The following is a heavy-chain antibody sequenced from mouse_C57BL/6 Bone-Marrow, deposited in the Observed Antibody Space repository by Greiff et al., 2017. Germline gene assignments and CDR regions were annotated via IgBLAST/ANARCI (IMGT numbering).Heavy chain of an antibody. CDR3: VRGGSSYVWAY. V-gene: IGHV10-1*01. CDR1: GFSFNTYA. J-gene: IGHJ3*01. D-gene: IGHD1-1*01. CDR2: IRSKSNNYAT. Sequence: EVKLVESGGGLVQPKGSLKLSCAASGFSFNTYAMNWVRQAPGKGLEWVARIRSKSNNYATYYADSVKDRFTISRDDSESMLYLQMNNLKTEDTAMYYCVRGGSSYVWAYWGQGTLVTVSA.